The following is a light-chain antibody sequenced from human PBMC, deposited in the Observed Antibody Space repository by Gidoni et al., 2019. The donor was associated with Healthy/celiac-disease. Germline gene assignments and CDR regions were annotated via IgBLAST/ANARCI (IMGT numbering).Light chain of an antibody. Sequence: DIVMTQSPDSLAVSLGERSTINCKSSQSVLYSSNNKNCLAWYQTKLGQPPNLLIYWASTRESGVPDRFSGSGSGTDFTLTISSLQAEDVAVYYCQQYYSTPPTFGGGTKVEIK. CDR3: QQYYSTPPT. J-gene: IGKJ4*01. V-gene: IGKV4-1*01. CDR2: WAS. CDR1: QSVLYSSNNKNC.